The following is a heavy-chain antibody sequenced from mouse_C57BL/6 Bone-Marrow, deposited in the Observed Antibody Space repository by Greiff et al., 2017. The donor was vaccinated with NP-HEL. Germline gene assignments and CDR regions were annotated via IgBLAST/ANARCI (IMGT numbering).Heavy chain of an antibody. Sequence: EVQLVESGPGLVKPSQSLSLTCSVTGYSITSGYYWNWIRQFPGNKLEWMGYISYDGSNNYNPSLKNRISITRDTSKNQFFLKLNSVTTEDTATYYCARAPIYDGYYYFDYWGQGTTLTVSS. J-gene: IGHJ2*01. CDR2: ISYDGSN. V-gene: IGHV3-6*01. D-gene: IGHD2-3*01. CDR1: GYSITSGYY. CDR3: ARAPIYDGYYYFDY.